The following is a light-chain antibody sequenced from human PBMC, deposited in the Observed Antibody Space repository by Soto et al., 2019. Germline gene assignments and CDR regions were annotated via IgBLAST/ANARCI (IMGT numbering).Light chain of an antibody. CDR3: CSYAGSSTVV. V-gene: IGLV2-23*01. CDR2: EGS. Sequence: QSALTQPPSASGSPGQSVTISCTGASSDIGAYNYVSWYQHHPGKAPKLMIYEGSKRPSGVSNRFSGSKSGNTASLTISGLQAEDEADYYCCSYAGSSTVVFGGGTKLTVL. CDR1: SSDIGAYNY. J-gene: IGLJ2*01.